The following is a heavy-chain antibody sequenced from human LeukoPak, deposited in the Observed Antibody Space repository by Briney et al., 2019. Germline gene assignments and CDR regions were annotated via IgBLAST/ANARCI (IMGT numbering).Heavy chain of an antibody. V-gene: IGHV4-61*01. CDR1: GGSVSSGSYF. CDR3: ARGATTAWFDP. CDR2: VYYSGST. Sequence: SETLSLTCTVSGGSVSSGSYFWSWIRQPPGQGLEWIGYVYYSGSTSYNPSLKSRVIISVDTSKNQFSLQLRSVTAADTAVYYCARGATTAWFDPWGQGTLVTVSS. D-gene: IGHD4-17*01. J-gene: IGHJ5*02.